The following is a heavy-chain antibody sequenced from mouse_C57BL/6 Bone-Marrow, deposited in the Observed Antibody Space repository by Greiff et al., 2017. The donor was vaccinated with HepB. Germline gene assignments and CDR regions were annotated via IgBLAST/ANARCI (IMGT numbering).Heavy chain of an antibody. CDR2: IDPETGGT. Sequence: VQLQQSGAELVRPGASVTLSCKASGYTFTDYEMHWVKQTPVHGLEWIGAIDPETGGTAYNQKFKGKAILTADKSSSTAYMELRSLTSEDSAVDYCTRMEGYYYAMDYWGQGTSVTVSS. CDR3: TRMEGYYYAMDY. J-gene: IGHJ4*01. V-gene: IGHV1-15*01. CDR1: GYTFTDYE.